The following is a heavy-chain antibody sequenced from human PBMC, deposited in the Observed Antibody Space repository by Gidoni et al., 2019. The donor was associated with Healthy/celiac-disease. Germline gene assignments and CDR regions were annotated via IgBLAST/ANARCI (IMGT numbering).Heavy chain of an antibody. V-gene: IGHV3-30-3*01. CDR1: GFTFSSYA. J-gene: IGHJ4*02. CDR3: ARDKGAEYSSSSGAFDY. CDR2: ISYDGINK. Sequence: QVQLVESGGGVVEPGRSLRLSCAASGFTFSSYAMHWVRQAPGKWLGWVPVISYDGINKYYADSVKGRFTISRDNFNNTLYLQMNSLRAEDTAVYYCARDKGAEYSSSSGAFDYWGQGTLVTVSA. D-gene: IGHD6-6*01.